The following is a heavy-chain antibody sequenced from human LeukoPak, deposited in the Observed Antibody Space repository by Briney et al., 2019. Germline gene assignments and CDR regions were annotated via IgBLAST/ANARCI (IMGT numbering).Heavy chain of an antibody. V-gene: IGHV1-8*02. CDR2: MNPNSGNT. Sequence: ASVKVSCKASGYTFTSYGISWVRQAPGQGLEWMGWMNPNSGNTGYAQKFQGRVTMTRNTSISTAYMELSSLRSEDTAVYYCARVQVGAALTGWGQGTLVTVSS. J-gene: IGHJ4*02. D-gene: IGHD1-26*01. CDR3: ARVQVGAALTG. CDR1: GYTFTSYG.